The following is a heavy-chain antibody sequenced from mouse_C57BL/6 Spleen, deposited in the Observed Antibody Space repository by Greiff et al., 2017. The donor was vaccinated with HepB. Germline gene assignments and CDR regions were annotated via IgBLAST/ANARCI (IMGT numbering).Heavy chain of an antibody. CDR3: AKRDDYDLPWFGY. J-gene: IGHJ3*01. Sequence: VQLQQPGAELVKPGASVKLSCKASGYTFTSYWMQWVKQRPGQGLEWIGEIDPSDSYTNYNQKFKGKATLTVDTSSSTAYMQLSSLTSEDSAVYDSAKRDDYDLPWFGYWGKGTLVTVAA. V-gene: IGHV1-50*01. D-gene: IGHD2-4*01. CDR1: GYTFTSYW. CDR2: IDPSDSYT.